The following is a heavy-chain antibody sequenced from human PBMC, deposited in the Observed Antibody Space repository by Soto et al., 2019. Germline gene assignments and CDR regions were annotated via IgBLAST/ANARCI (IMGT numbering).Heavy chain of an antibody. V-gene: IGHV3-53*01. CDR1: GFSVGNNY. D-gene: IGHD6-19*01. Sequence: EVQLVESGGGLIQPGGSLRLSCAASGFSVGNNYMIWFRQAPGKGLEWVSSVYSGGRADYTDSVKGRFTISRDSSKNTLYLQMNSLRAEDTARYYCARDGPGMAVSGGSHAWGRGTLVTVSS. J-gene: IGHJ4*02. CDR3: ARDGPGMAVSGGSHA. CDR2: VYSGGRA.